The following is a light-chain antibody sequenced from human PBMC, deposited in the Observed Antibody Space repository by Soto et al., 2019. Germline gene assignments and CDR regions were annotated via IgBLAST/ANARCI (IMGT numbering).Light chain of an antibody. Sequence: QSVLTQPASVSGSPGQSITISCTGTSSDVGGYNYVSWHQQHPGKAPKLMIYDVSKRPSGVSNRFSGSKSGNTASLTISGLQAEDEADYYCSSYTSSSTLVVFGGGTKLTVL. J-gene: IGLJ2*01. CDR3: SSYTSSSTLVV. V-gene: IGLV2-14*01. CDR1: SSDVGGYNY. CDR2: DVS.